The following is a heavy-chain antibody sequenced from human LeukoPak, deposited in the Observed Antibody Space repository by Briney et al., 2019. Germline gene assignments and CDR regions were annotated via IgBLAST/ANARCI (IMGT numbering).Heavy chain of an antibody. V-gene: IGHV1-8*03. J-gene: IGHJ4*02. CDR1: GYTFTTYD. Sequence: ASVKVSCKASGYTFTTYDINWVRQATGQGLEWMGWMNPNSGNTGYVQKFQGRVTFTRGTSISTAYMELSGLRSADTAVYFCARGASRSFDYWGQGTLLTVSS. CDR3: ARGASRSFDY. CDR2: MNPNSGNT.